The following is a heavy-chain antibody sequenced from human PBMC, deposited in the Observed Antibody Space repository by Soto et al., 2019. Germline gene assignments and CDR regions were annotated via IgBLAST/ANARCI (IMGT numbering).Heavy chain of an antibody. CDR3: ARECPREYDFWSSRYGMDV. D-gene: IGHD3-3*01. Sequence: TGGSLRLSCAASGFTFSSYWMGWVRQAPGKGLEWVANIKQDGSEKYYVDSVKGRFTISRDNAKNSLYLQMNSLRAEDTAVYYCARECPREYDFWSSRYGMDVWGQGTTVTVSS. J-gene: IGHJ6*02. CDR1: GFTFSSYW. V-gene: IGHV3-7*01. CDR2: IKQDGSEK.